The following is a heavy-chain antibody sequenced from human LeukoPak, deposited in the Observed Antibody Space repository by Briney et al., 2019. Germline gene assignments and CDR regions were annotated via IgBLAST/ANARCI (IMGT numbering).Heavy chain of an antibody. CDR1: GYTFTGYY. CDR2: INPNSGGT. Sequence: ASVKASCKASGYTFTGYYMHWVRQAPGQGLEWMGWINPNSGGTNYAQKFQGRVTMTRDTSISTAYMELNRLRSDDTAVYYCAREGRDGYNIGYWGQGTPVTVSS. V-gene: IGHV1-2*02. J-gene: IGHJ4*02. D-gene: IGHD5-24*01. CDR3: AREGRDGYNIGY.